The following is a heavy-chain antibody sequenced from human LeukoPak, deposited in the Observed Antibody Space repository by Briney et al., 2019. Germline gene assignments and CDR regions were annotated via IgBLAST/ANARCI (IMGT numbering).Heavy chain of an antibody. CDR1: GGSISSNMW. CDR2: IYHTGSS. J-gene: IGHJ4*02. D-gene: IGHD3-10*01. V-gene: IGHV4-4*02. Sequence: PSGTLSLTCTVSGGSISSNMWWTWVRQPPGKGLERIGEIYHTGSSNYNLSLKSRVTISIDKSKNQFSLKVSSVTAADTAVYYCSRWPVGDASGSKVDYWGQGTLVTVSS. CDR3: SRWPVGDASGSKVDY.